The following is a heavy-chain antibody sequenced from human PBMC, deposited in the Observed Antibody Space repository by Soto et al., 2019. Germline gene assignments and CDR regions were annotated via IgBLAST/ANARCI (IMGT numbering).Heavy chain of an antibody. J-gene: IGHJ6*02. V-gene: IGHV3-30*18. D-gene: IGHD6-13*01. CDR3: AKGQYSSSRYYYYYYGMDV. Sequence: GGSLRLSCAASGFTFSSYGMHWVRQAPGKGLEWVAVISYDGSNKYYADSVKGRFTISRDNSKNTLYLQMNSLRAEDTAVYYCAKGQYSSSRYYYYYYGMDVWGQGTTVTVSS. CDR1: GFTFSSYG. CDR2: ISYDGSNK.